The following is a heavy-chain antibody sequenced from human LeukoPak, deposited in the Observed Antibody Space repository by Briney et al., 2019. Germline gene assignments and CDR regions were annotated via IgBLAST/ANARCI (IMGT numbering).Heavy chain of an antibody. V-gene: IGHV4-59*01. J-gene: IGHJ4*02. CDR1: GGSISSYY. CDR2: IYYSGST. Sequence: SETLSLTCTVSGGSISSYYWSWIRQPPGKGLEWIGYIYYSGSTNYNPSLKSRVTISVDTSKNQFSLKLSSVTAADTAVYYCARDGGSYRAYFDYWGQGTLVTVSS. D-gene: IGHD1-26*01. CDR3: ARDGGSYRAYFDY.